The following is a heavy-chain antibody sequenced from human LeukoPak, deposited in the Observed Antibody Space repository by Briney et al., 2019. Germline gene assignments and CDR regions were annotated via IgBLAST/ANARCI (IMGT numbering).Heavy chain of an antibody. CDR1: GFSFINYN. D-gene: IGHD6-13*01. V-gene: IGHV3-21*01. J-gene: IGHJ6*03. CDR2: ISSSSTYI. CDR3: AREGFSRGYYQYYYMDV. Sequence: GGSLRLSCAASGFSFINYNMHWVRQAPGKGLEWVSSISSSSTYIYYADSMKGRFTISRDNAKNSLYLQMNSLRAEDTAVYYCAREGFSRGYYQYYYMDVWGKGTTVTVSS.